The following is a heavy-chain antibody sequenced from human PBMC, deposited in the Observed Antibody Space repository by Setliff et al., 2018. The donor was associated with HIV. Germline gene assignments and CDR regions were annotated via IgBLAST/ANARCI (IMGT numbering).Heavy chain of an antibody. Sequence: GESLKISCKASGYSFVNYWIGWVRQMPGKGLEWIGVIWPADSDTKYGPSFQGQVTLSADKSINTAYLQWSSLKASDTAVYYCARLVVVGTTKIYDYWGQGTLVTVSS. CDR2: IWPADSDT. D-gene: IGHD1-26*01. CDR3: ARLVVVGTTKIYDY. V-gene: IGHV5-51*01. J-gene: IGHJ4*02. CDR1: GYSFVNYW.